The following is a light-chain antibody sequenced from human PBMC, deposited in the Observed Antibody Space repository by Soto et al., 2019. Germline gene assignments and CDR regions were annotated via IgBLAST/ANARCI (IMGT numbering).Light chain of an antibody. CDR2: GAS. J-gene: IGKJ4*01. V-gene: IGKV3-15*01. CDR3: QQYNNWPLT. CDR1: QSVSSN. Sequence: EIVMTQSPATLSVSPGERATLSCRASQSVSSNLAWSQQKPGQAPRLLIYGASTRATGIPARFSGSGSGTEFTLTISSLQSEDFVVYYCQQYNNWPLTFGGGTKVESK.